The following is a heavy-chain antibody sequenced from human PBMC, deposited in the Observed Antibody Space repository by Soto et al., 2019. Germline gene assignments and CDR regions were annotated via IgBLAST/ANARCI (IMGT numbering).Heavy chain of an antibody. CDR1: GDSVSSNSAA. J-gene: IGHJ6*02. D-gene: IGHD6-13*01. Sequence: SQTLSLTCAISGDSVSSNSAAWDLIRQSPSRGLEWLGRTYYRSKWYNDDSVSVKSRININPDTSKNQFSLQLNSVTPEDTAVYYCARENIAAAGRGLCYGMEVWGQGTKVTVSS. CDR3: ARENIAAAGRGLCYGMEV. CDR2: TYYRSKWYN. V-gene: IGHV6-1*01.